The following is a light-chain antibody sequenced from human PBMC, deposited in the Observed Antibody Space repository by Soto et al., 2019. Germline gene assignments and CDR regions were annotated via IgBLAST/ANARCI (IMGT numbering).Light chain of an antibody. CDR2: LGS. CDR3: MQPLQSWT. CDR1: HSLPHSNGYNY. Sequence: DIVMTQSPLSLPVTPGEPASISCRSSHSLPHSNGYNYLDWYLQKPGQSPQLLIYLGSNRASGVPDRFSGSGSGTDFTLKISRVEAEDVGVYYCMQPLQSWTFGQGTKVDIK. V-gene: IGKV2-28*01. J-gene: IGKJ1*01.